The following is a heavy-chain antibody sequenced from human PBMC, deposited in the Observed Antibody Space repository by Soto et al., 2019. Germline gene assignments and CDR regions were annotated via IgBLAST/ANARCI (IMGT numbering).Heavy chain of an antibody. V-gene: IGHV1-2*04. Sequence: QVQLVQSGAEVKKPGASVKVSCKASGYTFTGYYMHWVRQAPGQGLEWMGWINPNSGGTNYAQKFQGWVTMTRDTSISTAYMELSRLRSDXTXVYXXXXXXXGXXAPMDYWGQGTLVTVSS. CDR3: XXXXXGXXAPMDY. CDR1: GYTFTGYY. J-gene: IGHJ4*02. CDR2: INPNSGGT.